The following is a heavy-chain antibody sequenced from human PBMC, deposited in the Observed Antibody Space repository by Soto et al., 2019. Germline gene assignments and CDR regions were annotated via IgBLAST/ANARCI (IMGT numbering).Heavy chain of an antibody. CDR2: ISGDGGFT. CDR1: GYTFSSYG. V-gene: IGHV3-23*01. D-gene: IGHD6-6*01. J-gene: IGHJ6*02. Sequence: GGSLRLSCAASGYTFSSYGMSWVRQAPGKGLAWVSGISGDGGFTYYADSVKGRFTISRDNSKNTLYLQMNSLRAEDTAVYYCAKVRSDARIAARPFYYYGMDVWGQGTTVIVSS. CDR3: AKVRSDARIAARPFYYYGMDV.